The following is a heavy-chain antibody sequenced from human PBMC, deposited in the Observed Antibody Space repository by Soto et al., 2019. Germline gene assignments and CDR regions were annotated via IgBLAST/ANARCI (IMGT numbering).Heavy chain of an antibody. CDR3: AKDPYIVVVPAARYYMDV. CDR2: ISGSGGST. D-gene: IGHD2-2*01. CDR1: GFTFSSYA. Sequence: EVQLLESGGGLVQPGGSLRLSCAASGFTFSSYAMSWVRQAPGKGLEWVSAISGSGGSTYYADSVKGRFTISRDNSKNTLYLQLNSLRVEDTAVYYCAKDPYIVVVPAARYYMDVWGKGTPVTVSS. J-gene: IGHJ6*03. V-gene: IGHV3-23*01.